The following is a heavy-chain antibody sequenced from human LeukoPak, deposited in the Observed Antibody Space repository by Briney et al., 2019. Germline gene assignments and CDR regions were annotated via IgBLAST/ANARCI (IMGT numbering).Heavy chain of an antibody. CDR1: GGSIGSGGYY. D-gene: IGHD1-26*01. CDR3: ARAIRGSFYASDR. J-gene: IGHJ5*02. CDR2: IYYSGST. V-gene: IGHV4-31*03. Sequence: SETLSLTCTVSGGSIGSGGYYWSWIRQHPGKGLEWIGYIYYSGSTYYNPSLKSRVTISVDTSKNQFSLTLGSVTAADTAVYYCARAIRGSFYASDRWGQGALVTVSS.